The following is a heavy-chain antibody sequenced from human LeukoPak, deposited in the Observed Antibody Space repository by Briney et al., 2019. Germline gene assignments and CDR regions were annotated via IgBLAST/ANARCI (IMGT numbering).Heavy chain of an antibody. CDR3: ARPTNWWGYFDY. D-gene: IGHD2-8*02. Sequence: SGRSLRLSCAASGFAFSSVSMNWVRQAPGKGLEWVSYISSRSSTIYYANSVKGRFTISRDNAKNSLYLQMNSLRDEDTAVYYCARPTNWWGYFDYWGQGTLVTVSS. J-gene: IGHJ4*02. CDR2: ISSRSSTI. V-gene: IGHV3-48*02. CDR1: GFAFSSVS.